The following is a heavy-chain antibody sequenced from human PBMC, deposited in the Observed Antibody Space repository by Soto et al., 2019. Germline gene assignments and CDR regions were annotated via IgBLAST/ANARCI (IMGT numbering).Heavy chain of an antibody. D-gene: IGHD5-18*01. CDR2: LYYGGNT. V-gene: IGHV4-59*01. CDR3: ARARVTSMAHDY. CDR1: GGSIRGYY. J-gene: IGHJ4*02. Sequence: KASETLSLTCTVSGGSIRGYYLTWIRQPPGKGLEWIGYLYYGGNTTYNSYLKSRVIISVDTSKNQFSLELNSVTAADTAVYYCARARVTSMAHDYWGQGTMVTVSS.